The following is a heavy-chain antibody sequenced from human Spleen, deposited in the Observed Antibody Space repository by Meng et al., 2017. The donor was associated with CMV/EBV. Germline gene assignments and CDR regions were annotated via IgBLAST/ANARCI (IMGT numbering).Heavy chain of an antibody. Sequence: GESLKISCAASGFTFSSYAMHWVRQAPGKGLEWVAVISYDGSNKYYADSVKGRFTISRDNSKNTLYLQMNSLRAEDTAVYFCARLLEWLLSAFDSWGQGTLVTVSS. CDR2: ISYDGSNK. CDR3: ARLLEWLLSAFDS. V-gene: IGHV3-30-3*01. J-gene: IGHJ4*02. CDR1: GFTFSSYA. D-gene: IGHD3-3*01.